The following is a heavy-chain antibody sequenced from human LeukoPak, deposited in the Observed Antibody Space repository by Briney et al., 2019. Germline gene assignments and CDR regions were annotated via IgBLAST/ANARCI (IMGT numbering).Heavy chain of an antibody. CDR1: GFTFSTAW. CDR3: TTLSLAAAGAVFYY. J-gene: IGHJ4*02. Sequence: NPGGSLRLSCAASGFTFSTAWMSWVRQAPGKGLEWVGRIKSKTDGGTTDYAAPVKGRFTISRDDLKNTLYLQMNSLKTEDTAVYYCTTLSLAAAGAVFYYWGQGTLVTVSS. D-gene: IGHD6-13*01. CDR2: IKSKTDGGTT. V-gene: IGHV3-15*01.